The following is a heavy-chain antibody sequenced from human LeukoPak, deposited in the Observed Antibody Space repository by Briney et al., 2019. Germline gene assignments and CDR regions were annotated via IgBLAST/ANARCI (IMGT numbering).Heavy chain of an antibody. CDR1: GFTFDDYA. CDR2: ISWYSGSI. J-gene: IGHJ4*02. V-gene: IGHV3-9*01. CDR3: AKGYSGSYWGTCFDY. Sequence: GRSLRLSCAASGFTFDDYAMHWVRQAPGKGLEWVSGISWYSGSIGYADSVKGRFTISRDNAKNCLYLQMNSLRAEDTALYYCAKGYSGSYWGTCFDYWGQGTLVTVSS. D-gene: IGHD1-26*01.